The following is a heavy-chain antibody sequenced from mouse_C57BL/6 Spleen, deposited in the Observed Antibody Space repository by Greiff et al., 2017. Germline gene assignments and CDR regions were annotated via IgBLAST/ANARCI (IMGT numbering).Heavy chain of an antibody. CDR2: IDPSDSET. J-gene: IGHJ2*01. Sequence: VQLQQPGAELVRPGSSVKLSCKASGYTFTSYWMHWVKQRPIQGLEWIGNIDPSDSETHYNQKFKDKATLTVDKSSSTAYMQLSSLTSEDSAVYYCAREEYYGSSYYFDDWGKGTTLTVSS. CDR3: AREEYYGSSYYFDD. V-gene: IGHV1-52*01. D-gene: IGHD1-1*01. CDR1: GYTFTSYW.